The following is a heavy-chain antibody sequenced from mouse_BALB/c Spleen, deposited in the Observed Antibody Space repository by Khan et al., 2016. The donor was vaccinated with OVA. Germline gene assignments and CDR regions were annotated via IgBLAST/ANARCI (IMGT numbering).Heavy chain of an antibody. D-gene: IGHD2-14*01. V-gene: IGHV1-4*01. CDR2: INPSNGYT. CDR3: VRDGAYHRNDGWFAY. J-gene: IGHJ3*01. Sequence: QIQLVQSGAELARPGASVKMSCKASGYTFTSYTIHWIKKRHGQGLEWIGYINPSNGYTNYNQKFKDKATLTTDKSSTTAYLQLSSLTSDDSAVYNCVRDGAYHRNDGWFAYWGQGTLVTVSA. CDR1: GYTFTSYT.